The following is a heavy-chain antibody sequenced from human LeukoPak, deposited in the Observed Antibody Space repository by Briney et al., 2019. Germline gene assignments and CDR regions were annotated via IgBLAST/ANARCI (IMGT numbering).Heavy chain of an antibody. CDR1: GGSISSSSYY. Sequence: SETLSLTCTVSGGSISSSSYYWGWIRQPPGKGLEWIGSMYYSGAAYFNPSLKSRVAISVDTSKNQFSLKLISVTASDTAVYYCARYIGGSGTYYFDHWGQGTLVTVSS. CDR2: MYYSGAA. CDR3: ARYIGGSGTYYFDH. V-gene: IGHV4-39*01. D-gene: IGHD1-26*01. J-gene: IGHJ4*02.